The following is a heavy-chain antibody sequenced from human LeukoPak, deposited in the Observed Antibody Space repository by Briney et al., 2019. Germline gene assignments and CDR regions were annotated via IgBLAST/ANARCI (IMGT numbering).Heavy chain of an antibody. V-gene: IGHV4-39*01. J-gene: IGHJ4*02. CDR3: ARPQIGHYYDSSGYYFDY. CDR2: IYYSGST. Sequence: SETLSLTCTVSGGSISSGGYYWSWIRQPPGKGLEWIGSIYYSGSTYYNPSLKSRVTISVDTSKNQFSLKLSSVTAADTAVYYCARPQIGHYYDSSGYYFDYWGQGTLVTVSS. CDR1: GGSISSGGYY. D-gene: IGHD3-22*01.